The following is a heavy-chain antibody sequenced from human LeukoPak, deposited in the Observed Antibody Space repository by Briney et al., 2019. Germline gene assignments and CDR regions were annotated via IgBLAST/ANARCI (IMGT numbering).Heavy chain of an antibody. Sequence: GESLKISRKGSGYSFTSYWIGWVRQMPGKGVEWMGIIYPGDSDTRYSPSFQGQVTFSADKSISTAYLQWSRLKASDTAMYYCASLAGYSSSWYPNYFDYWGQGTLVSVSS. CDR1: GYSFTSYW. CDR3: ASLAGYSSSWYPNYFDY. J-gene: IGHJ4*02. CDR2: IYPGDSDT. D-gene: IGHD6-13*01. V-gene: IGHV5-51*01.